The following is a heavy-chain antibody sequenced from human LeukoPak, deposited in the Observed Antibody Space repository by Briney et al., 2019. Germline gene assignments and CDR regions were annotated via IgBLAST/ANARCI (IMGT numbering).Heavy chain of an antibody. J-gene: IGHJ6*03. CDR1: GFTFSSYV. CDR2: VSNSGGST. CDR3: AKDPSSGWYLGTVGYMDV. Sequence: GESLRLSCAASGFTFSSYVMSWVRQAPGKGLEWVSVVSNSGGSTYYADSVKGRFTISRDNSKNTLYLQMNSLRAEDTAVYYCAKDPSSGWYLGTVGYMDVWGKGTTVTVSS. V-gene: IGHV3-23*01. D-gene: IGHD6-19*01.